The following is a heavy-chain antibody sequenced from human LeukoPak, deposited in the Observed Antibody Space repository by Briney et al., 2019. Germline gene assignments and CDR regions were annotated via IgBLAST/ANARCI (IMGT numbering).Heavy chain of an antibody. Sequence: SETLSLTYAVYGGSFSGYYWSWIRQPPGKGLEWIGEINHSGSTNYNPSLKSRVTISVDTSKNQFSLKLSSVTAADTAVYYCARRDDYYYGMDVWGQGTTVTVSS. CDR1: GGSFSGYY. J-gene: IGHJ6*02. V-gene: IGHV4-34*01. CDR2: INHSGST. CDR3: ARRDDYYYGMDV.